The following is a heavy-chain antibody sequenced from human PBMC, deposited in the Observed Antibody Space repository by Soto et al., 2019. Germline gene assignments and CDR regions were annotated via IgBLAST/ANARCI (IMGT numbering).Heavy chain of an antibody. Sequence: XVSLRLSCAASGSTLSDHYVDWVRQAPGKGLEWVGRSGNKANSDTTEYGSSVKGRFTISRDDSKNSMYLQMNSLKTEDTAVYYCTRGYSGIDIYAFDIWGQGTLVTVSS. J-gene: IGHJ3*02. CDR3: TRGYSGIDIYAFDI. V-gene: IGHV3-72*01. CDR1: GSTLSDHY. CDR2: SGNKANSDTT. D-gene: IGHD1-26*01.